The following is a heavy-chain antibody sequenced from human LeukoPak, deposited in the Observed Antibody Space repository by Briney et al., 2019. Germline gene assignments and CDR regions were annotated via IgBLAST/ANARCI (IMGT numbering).Heavy chain of an antibody. Sequence: ASVKVSCKASGYTFTSYDINWVRQATGQGLEWMGWMNPNSGNTGYTQKFQGRVTMTRDTSTTTVYMELSSLTSDDTAVYYCARAGGDSSSWYVDYWGQGTLVTVSS. J-gene: IGHJ4*02. CDR2: MNPNSGNT. CDR3: ARAGGDSSSWYVDY. D-gene: IGHD6-13*01. CDR1: GYTFTSYD. V-gene: IGHV1-8*01.